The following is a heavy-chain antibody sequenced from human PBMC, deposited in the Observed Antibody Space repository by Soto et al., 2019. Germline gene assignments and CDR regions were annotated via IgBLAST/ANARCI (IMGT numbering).Heavy chain of an antibody. V-gene: IGHV1-69*01. CDR3: ARGYYYDSSGYYSNAYYFDY. Sequence: QVQLVQSGAEVKKPGSSVKVSCKASGGTFSSYAISWVRQAPGQGLEWMGGIIPIFGTANYAQKFQGRVTITADESTSTAYMELSSLRSEDTAAYYCARGYYYDSSGYYSNAYYFDYWGQGTLVTVSS. D-gene: IGHD3-22*01. CDR1: GGTFSSYA. J-gene: IGHJ4*02. CDR2: IIPIFGTA.